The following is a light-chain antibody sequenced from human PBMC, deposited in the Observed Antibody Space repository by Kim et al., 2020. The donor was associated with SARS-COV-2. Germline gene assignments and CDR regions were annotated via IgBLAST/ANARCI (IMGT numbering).Light chain of an antibody. Sequence: AWGQKVRITCQGDSLRTYYAIWYQQKPRQAPVLVIYDENNRPSGIPDRFSASSSGNTASLTITGAQAEDEADYYCNSRDTSGDSYRFGPGTKVTVL. CDR1: SLRTYY. CDR2: DEN. J-gene: IGLJ1*01. V-gene: IGLV3-19*01. CDR3: NSRDTSGDSYR.